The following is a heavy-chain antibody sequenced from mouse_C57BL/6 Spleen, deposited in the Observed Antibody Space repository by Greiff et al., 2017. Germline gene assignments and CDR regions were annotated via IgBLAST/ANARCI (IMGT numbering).Heavy chain of an antibody. J-gene: IGHJ3*01. Sequence: EVQLVESGPGLVKPSQSLSLTCSVTGYSITSGYYWNWIRQFPGNKLEWMGYISYDGSNNYNPSLKNRISITRDTSKNQFFLKLNSVTTEDTATYYCARADWDDAWFAYWGQGTLVTVSA. D-gene: IGHD4-1*01. CDR3: ARADWDDAWFAY. V-gene: IGHV3-6*01. CDR1: GYSITSGYY. CDR2: ISYDGSN.